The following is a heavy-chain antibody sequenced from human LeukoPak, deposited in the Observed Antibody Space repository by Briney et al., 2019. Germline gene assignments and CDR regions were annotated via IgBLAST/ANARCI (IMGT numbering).Heavy chain of an antibody. V-gene: IGHV3-48*01. CDR1: GFTFSSYS. Sequence: GSLRLSCAASGFTFSSYSMNWVRQAPGKGLEWVSYISSSSSTIYYADSVKGRFTISRDNAKNSLYLQMNSLRAEDTAVYYCARAVTTPFDYWGQGTLVTVSS. D-gene: IGHD4-11*01. J-gene: IGHJ4*02. CDR3: ARAVTTPFDY. CDR2: ISSSSSTI.